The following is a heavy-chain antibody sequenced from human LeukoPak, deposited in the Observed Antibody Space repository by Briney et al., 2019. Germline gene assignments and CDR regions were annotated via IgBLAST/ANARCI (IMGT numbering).Heavy chain of an antibody. J-gene: IGHJ6*03. CDR1: GYSICSVYY. D-gene: IGHD2-15*01. CDR3: ARVRGTRYYYYYYMDV. Sequence: SETLSLTCAVSGYSICSVYYWGWIRQPPGKGLEWIGRIYHSGSTYYNPSLKSRVTISVDTSKNQFSLKLSSVTAADTAVCYCARVRGTRYYYYYYMDVWGKGTTVTVSS. CDR2: IYHSGST. V-gene: IGHV4-38-2*01.